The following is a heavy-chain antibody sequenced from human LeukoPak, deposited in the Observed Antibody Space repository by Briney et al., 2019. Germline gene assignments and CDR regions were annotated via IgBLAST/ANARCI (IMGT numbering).Heavy chain of an antibody. V-gene: IGHV1-46*01. CDR3: ARGQGYYDFWSGKAYYFDY. CDR2: INPSGCST. D-gene: IGHD3-3*01. CDR1: GYTFTSYY. Sequence: ASVKVSCKASGYTFTSYYMHWVRQAPGQGLEWMGIINPSGCSTSYAQKFQGRVTMTRDTSTSTVYMELSSLRSEDTAVYYCARGQGYYDFWSGKAYYFDYWGQGTLVTVSS. J-gene: IGHJ4*02.